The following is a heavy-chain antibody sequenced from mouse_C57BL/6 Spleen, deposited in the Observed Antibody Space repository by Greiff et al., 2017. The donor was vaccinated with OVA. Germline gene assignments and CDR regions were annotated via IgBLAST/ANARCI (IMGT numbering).Heavy chain of an antibody. CDR3: ASHHSNYVYFDV. CDR2: IDPNSGGT. D-gene: IGHD2-5*01. V-gene: IGHV1-72*01. Sequence: QVQLKQPGAELVKPGASVKLSCKASGYTFTSYWMHWVKQRPGRGLEWIGRIDPNSGGTKYNEKFKSKATLTVDKPSSTAYMQLSSLTSEDSAVYYCASHHSNYVYFDVWGTGTTVTVSS. CDR1: GYTFTSYW. J-gene: IGHJ1*03.